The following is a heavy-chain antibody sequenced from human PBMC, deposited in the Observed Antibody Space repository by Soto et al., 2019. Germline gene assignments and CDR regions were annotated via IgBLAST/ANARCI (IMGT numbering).Heavy chain of an antibody. CDR2: INPNSGGT. V-gene: IGHV1-2*02. J-gene: IGHJ5*02. Sequence: ASVKVSCKASGYTFTGYYMHWVRQAPGQGLEWVGWINPNSGGTNYAQKFQGRVTMTRDTSISTAYMELSRLRSDDTAVYYCARAQSNNPYNWFDPWGQGTLVTVSS. D-gene: IGHD1-20*01. CDR1: GYTFTGYY. CDR3: ARAQSNNPYNWFDP.